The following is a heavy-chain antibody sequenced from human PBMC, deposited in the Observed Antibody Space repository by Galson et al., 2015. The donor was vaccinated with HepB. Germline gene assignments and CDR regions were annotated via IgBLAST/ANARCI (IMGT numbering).Heavy chain of an antibody. CDR3: ARLQYSRDGYNDY. Sequence: SLRLSCAASGFTFSSYAMHWVRQAPGKGLEWVAVISYDGSNKYYADSVRGRFTISRDNSKNTLYLQMNSLRAEDTAVYYCARLQYSRDGYNDYWGQGTLVTVSS. CDR1: GFTFSSYA. CDR2: ISYDGSNK. D-gene: IGHD5-24*01. V-gene: IGHV3-30*04. J-gene: IGHJ4*02.